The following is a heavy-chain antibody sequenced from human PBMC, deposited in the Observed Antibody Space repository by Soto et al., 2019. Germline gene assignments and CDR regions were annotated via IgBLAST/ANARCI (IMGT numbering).Heavy chain of an antibody. V-gene: IGHV3-11*06. D-gene: IGHD6-19*01. CDR2: ISSSSSYT. J-gene: IGHJ6*02. CDR3: ARDKGLAVAAKTEGDLYGMDV. CDR1: GFTFSDYY. Sequence: QVQLVESGGGLVKPGGSLRLSCAASGFTFSDYYMSWIRQAPGKGLEWVSYISSSSSYTNYADSVNGRFTISRDNAKNSLYLQMNSLRAEDTAVYYCARDKGLAVAAKTEGDLYGMDVWGQGTTVTVSS.